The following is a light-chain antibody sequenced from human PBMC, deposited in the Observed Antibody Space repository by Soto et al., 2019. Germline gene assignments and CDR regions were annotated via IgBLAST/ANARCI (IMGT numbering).Light chain of an antibody. Sequence: DIVLKQSPGTVSLSPGERASLSCRASQNVDTFLAWYQQKPGQPPRLLMYDASRRITGVPASFSGSGSGTDFTLTITSLEPEDVAVYYCQQRYNWPVTFGAGTRVEI. CDR2: DAS. CDR3: QQRYNWPVT. V-gene: IGKV3-11*01. J-gene: IGKJ4*01. CDR1: QNVDTF.